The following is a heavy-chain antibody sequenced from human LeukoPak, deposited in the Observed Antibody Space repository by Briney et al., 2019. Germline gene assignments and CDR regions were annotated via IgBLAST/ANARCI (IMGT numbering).Heavy chain of an antibody. D-gene: IGHD1-26*01. J-gene: IGHJ3*02. Sequence: HPGGSLRLSCAASGFTFSSYAMSWVRQAPGKGLEWVSAISTSGGSTYYADSVKGRFTISRDNAKNSLYLQMNSLRAEDTAVYYCARGEAAEDAFDIWGQGTMVTVSS. CDR1: GFTFSSYA. V-gene: IGHV3-23*01. CDR3: ARGEAAEDAFDI. CDR2: ISTSGGST.